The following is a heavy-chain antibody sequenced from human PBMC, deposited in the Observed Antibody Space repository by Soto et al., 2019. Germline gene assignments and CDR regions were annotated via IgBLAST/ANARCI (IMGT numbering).Heavy chain of an antibody. CDR3: AKSRRYCSGGSCYIGYFQH. D-gene: IGHD2-15*01. Sequence: GSLRLSCAASGFTFSSYAMSWVRQAPGKGLEWVSAISGSGGSTYYADSVKGRFTTSRDNSKNTLYLQMNSLRAEDTAVYYCAKSRRYCSGGSCYIGYFQHWGQGTLVTVSS. CDR1: GFTFSSYA. V-gene: IGHV3-23*01. CDR2: ISGSGGST. J-gene: IGHJ1*01.